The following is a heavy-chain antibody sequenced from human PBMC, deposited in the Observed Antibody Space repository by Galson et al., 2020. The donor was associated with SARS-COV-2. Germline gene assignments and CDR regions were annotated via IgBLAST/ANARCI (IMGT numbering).Heavy chain of an antibody. D-gene: IGHD3-9*01. V-gene: IGHV1-46*01. CDR3: ARDVQSRKYDILTGTQTIGGFFDY. CDR2: INPSGGST. CDR1: GYTFTSYY. J-gene: IGHJ4*02. Sequence: ASVKVSCKASGYTFTSYYMHWVRQAPGQGLEWMGIINPSGGSTSYAQKFQGRVTMTRDTSTSTVYMELSSLRSEDTAVYYCARDVQSRKYDILTGTQTIGGFFDYWGQGTLVTVSS.